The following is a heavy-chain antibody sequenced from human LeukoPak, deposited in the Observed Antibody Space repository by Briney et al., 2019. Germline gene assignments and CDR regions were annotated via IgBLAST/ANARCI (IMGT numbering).Heavy chain of an antibody. D-gene: IGHD6-13*01. CDR2: IFYSGDT. J-gene: IGHJ6*03. V-gene: IGHV4-39*01. Sequence: SETLSLTCTVSGGSISSSSYYWGWIRQPPGKGLEWIGNIFYSGDTYNNPSLKSRVTISVDTPKNQFSLKVSSVTAADTAVYYCARHRPYITRDPYFYMDVWGKGTTVTVSS. CDR1: GGSISSSSYY. CDR3: ARHRPYITRDPYFYMDV.